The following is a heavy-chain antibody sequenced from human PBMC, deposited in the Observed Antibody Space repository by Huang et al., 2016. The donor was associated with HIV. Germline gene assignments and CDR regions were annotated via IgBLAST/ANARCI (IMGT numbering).Heavy chain of an antibody. CDR3: AHSPSGTWLLGRYFGY. CDR2: IYWDDDK. D-gene: IGHD3-22*01. V-gene: IGHV2-5*02. Sequence: QITLKESGPMLVKPTQTLTLTCTFSGFSLSTSGVGVGWIRQPPGKALECLALIYWDDDKFYSPSLKSRLTITKDTSKNQVVLTMTNMDPVDTATYYCAHSPSGTWLLGRYFGYWGQGTLVTVSS. CDR1: GFSLSTSGVG. J-gene: IGHJ4*02.